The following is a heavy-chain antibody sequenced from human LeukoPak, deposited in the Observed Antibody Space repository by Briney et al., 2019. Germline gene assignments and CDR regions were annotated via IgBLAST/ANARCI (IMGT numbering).Heavy chain of an antibody. CDR2: INPNSGGT. CDR1: GYTFTGYY. J-gene: IGHJ3*02. V-gene: IGHV1-2*02. CDR3: ARVEQPHDAFDI. D-gene: IGHD1/OR15-1a*01. Sequence: ASVKVSFKASGYTFTGYYMHWVRQAPGQGLEWMGWINPNSGGTNYAQKFQGRVTMTRDTSISTAYMELSRLRSDDAAVYYCARVEQPHDAFDIWGQGTMVTVSS.